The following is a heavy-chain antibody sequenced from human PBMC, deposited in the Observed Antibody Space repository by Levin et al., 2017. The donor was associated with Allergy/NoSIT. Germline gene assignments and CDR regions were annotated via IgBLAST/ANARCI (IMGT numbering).Heavy chain of an antibody. V-gene: IGHV4-59*08. CDR1: GDSISSNY. Sequence: SETLSLTCTVSGDSISSNYWSWIRQPPEKGLEWIGYIYYSGSTNYNPSLKSRVTISIDTSKNQFSLKLSSVTASDTAVYYCARRSCSGGTCYSGSNGMDVWGQGTTVTVSS. CDR3: ARRSCSGGTCYSGSNGMDV. CDR2: IYYSGST. D-gene: IGHD2-15*01. J-gene: IGHJ6*02.